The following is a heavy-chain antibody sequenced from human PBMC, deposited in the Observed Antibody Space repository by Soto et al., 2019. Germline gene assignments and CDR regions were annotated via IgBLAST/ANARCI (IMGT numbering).Heavy chain of an antibody. D-gene: IGHD2-15*01. CDR3: ARGLRYCSGGSCSSKYNWFDP. Sequence: SETLSLTCAVYGGPFSCYYLSWIRQPPGKGLEWIGEINHSGSTNYNPSLKSRVTISVDTSKNQFSLKLSSVTAADTAVYYCARGLRYCSGGSCSSKYNWFDPWGQGTLVTVSS. V-gene: IGHV4-34*01. J-gene: IGHJ5*02. CDR2: INHSGST. CDR1: GGPFSCYY.